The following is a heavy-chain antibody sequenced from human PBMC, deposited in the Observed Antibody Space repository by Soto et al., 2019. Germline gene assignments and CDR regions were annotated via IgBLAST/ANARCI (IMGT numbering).Heavy chain of an antibody. CDR2: IYYSGST. D-gene: IGHD3-10*01. J-gene: IGHJ6*02. CDR1: GGSISSGGYY. V-gene: IGHV4-31*03. CDR3: AREHGSGPGSRSYYDYGMDV. Sequence: SETLSVTCTVSGGSISSGGYYWSWIRQHPGKGLEWIGYIYYSGSTYYNPSLKSRVTISVDTSKNQFSLKLSSVTAADTAVYYCAREHGSGPGSRSYYDYGMDVWGQGTTVTVSS.